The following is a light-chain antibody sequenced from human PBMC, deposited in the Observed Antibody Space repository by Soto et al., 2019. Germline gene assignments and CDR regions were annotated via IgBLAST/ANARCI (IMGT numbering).Light chain of an antibody. Sequence: DIQMTQSPSTLSASVGDRVTITCRASQSISYWLAWYQQKPGQAPKLLIYKASNLDSGVPSRFSGSGSGTEFTLTISRLQPDDFATYYCQQYNSYSWTFGQGTKVEIK. CDR3: QQYNSYSWT. CDR2: KAS. J-gene: IGKJ1*01. V-gene: IGKV1-5*03. CDR1: QSISYW.